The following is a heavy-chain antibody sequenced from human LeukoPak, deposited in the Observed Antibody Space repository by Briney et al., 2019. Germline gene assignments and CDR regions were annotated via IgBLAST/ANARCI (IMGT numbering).Heavy chain of an antibody. CDR1: GGSFSGYY. D-gene: IGHD3-3*01. J-gene: IGHJ5*02. Sequence: SETLSLTCAVYGGSFSGYYWSWIRQPPGKGLEWIGEINHSGSTNYNPSLKSRVTISVDTSKNRFSLKLSSVTAADTAVYYCARGPFTIFGVVIYFDPWGQGTLVTVSS. CDR2: INHSGST. V-gene: IGHV4-34*01. CDR3: ARGPFTIFGVVIYFDP.